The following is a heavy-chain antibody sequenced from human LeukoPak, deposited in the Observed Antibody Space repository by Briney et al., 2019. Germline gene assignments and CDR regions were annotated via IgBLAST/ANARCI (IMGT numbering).Heavy chain of an antibody. Sequence: SVKVSCKASGGTFIRYTISWVRQAPGQGNEWMGRIIPILGIANYAKKFQGRVTITADKSTSTAYMELSSLRSEDTAVYYCARDLGARDYWGQGTLVTVSS. J-gene: IGHJ4*02. CDR3: ARDLGARDY. CDR2: IIPILGIA. D-gene: IGHD3-10*01. CDR1: GGTFIRYT. V-gene: IGHV1-69*04.